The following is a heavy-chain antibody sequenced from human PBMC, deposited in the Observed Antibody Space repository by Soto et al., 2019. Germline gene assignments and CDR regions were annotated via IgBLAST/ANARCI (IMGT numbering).Heavy chain of an antibody. Sequence: PVGSLRLSGAASEFTVRSSYMTWVRQARGKGLEWVSVIYSGGSTYYADSVRGRFTISRDNSKNTLYLQMNSLRAEDTAVYYCARAPPYCSSTSCPGTFDIWGQGTMVTVSS. CDR2: IYSGGST. CDR3: ARAPPYCSSTSCPGTFDI. J-gene: IGHJ3*02. D-gene: IGHD2-2*01. CDR1: EFTVRSSY. V-gene: IGHV3-53*01.